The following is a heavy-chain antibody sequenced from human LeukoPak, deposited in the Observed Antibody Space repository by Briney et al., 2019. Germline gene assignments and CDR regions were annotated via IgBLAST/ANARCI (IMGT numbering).Heavy chain of an antibody. CDR3: AKQPYNFYYLDV. J-gene: IGHJ6*03. Sequence: GGSLRLSCAVSGVSFNNCAMTWGLQAAGTGLEGVSTSVGDGSKTYYADSVKGRFTISSDNSRTLLFLHINSLRAADTAVHHCAKQPYNFYYLDVWGEGTTVTVSS. D-gene: IGHD2-21*01. V-gene: IGHV3-23*01. CDR1: GVSFNNCA. CDR2: SVGDGSKT.